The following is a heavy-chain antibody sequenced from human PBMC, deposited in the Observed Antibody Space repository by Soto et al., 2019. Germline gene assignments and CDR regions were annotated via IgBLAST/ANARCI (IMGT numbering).Heavy chain of an antibody. Sequence: PGGSLRLSCAASGFTFSTYAMHWVRQAPGKGLEYVSALTNNGGTTYYASSVKGRFTIPRDNSKNTLYLQMGSLRAEDMAVYYCARAASSTWYLAYWGQGTLVTVSS. CDR1: GFTFSTYA. V-gene: IGHV3-64*01. D-gene: IGHD6-13*01. CDR2: LTNNGGTT. J-gene: IGHJ4*02. CDR3: ARAASSTWYLAY.